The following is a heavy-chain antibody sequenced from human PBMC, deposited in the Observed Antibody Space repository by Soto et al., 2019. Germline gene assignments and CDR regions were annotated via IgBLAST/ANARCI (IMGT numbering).Heavy chain of an antibody. D-gene: IGHD3-10*01. J-gene: IGHJ6*02. Sequence: QVQLQQWGAGLLKPSETLCLTCAVSGGSFSGYYWSWIRQPPGKGLEWIGEINHSGSTNYNPSLKSRVTISVDTSKNQFSLKLSSVTAADTAVYYCAREGYYGSGSAYYGMDVWGQGTTVTVSS. CDR3: AREGYYGSGSAYYGMDV. V-gene: IGHV4-34*01. CDR1: GGSFSGYY. CDR2: INHSGST.